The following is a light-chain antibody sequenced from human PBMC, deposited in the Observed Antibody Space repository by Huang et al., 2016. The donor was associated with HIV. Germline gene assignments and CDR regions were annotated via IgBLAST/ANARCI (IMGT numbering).Light chain of an antibody. CDR3: QQYNNWPIT. CDR1: QSVSNN. J-gene: IGKJ3*01. CDR2: GAS. Sequence: EIVMTQSPATLSVSPGERVTLSCRASQSVSNNLAWYKQKPGQAPRLLVYGASTRATGIPARFSRSGSGTDFTLTISSLQSEHFAVYYCQQYNNWPITFGPGTKVDTK. V-gene: IGKV3-15*01.